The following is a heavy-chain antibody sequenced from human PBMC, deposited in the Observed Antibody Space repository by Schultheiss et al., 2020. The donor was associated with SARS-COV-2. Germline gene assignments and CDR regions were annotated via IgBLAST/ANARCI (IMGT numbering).Heavy chain of an antibody. J-gene: IGHJ6*03. CDR1: GGSISSYY. D-gene: IGHD2-2*01. Sequence: SETLSLTCTVSGGSISSYYWSWIRQPPGKGLEWIGYIYYSGSTYYNPSLKSRVTISVDTSKNQFSLKLSSVTAADTAVYYCARLLGVPAAISYYYYYMDVWGKGTTVTVSS. CDR3: ARLLGVPAAISYYYYYMDV. CDR2: IYYSGST. V-gene: IGHV4-59*08.